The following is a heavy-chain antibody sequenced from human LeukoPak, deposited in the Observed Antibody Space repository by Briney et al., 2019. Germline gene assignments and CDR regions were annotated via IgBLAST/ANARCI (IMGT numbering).Heavy chain of an antibody. D-gene: IGHD2-2*01. J-gene: IGHJ6*03. CDR1: GGTFSIYA. CDR2: IILIFGTA. Sequence: SVKVSCKASGGTFSIYAISWVRQAPGQGLGWMGGIILIFGTANYDKKFQGRVTITTDESTSTAYMELSSLRSEDTAVYYCARAGVPAAIEFYYYYYYMDVWGKGTTVTVSS. V-gene: IGHV1-69*05. CDR3: ARAGVPAAIEFYYYYYYMDV.